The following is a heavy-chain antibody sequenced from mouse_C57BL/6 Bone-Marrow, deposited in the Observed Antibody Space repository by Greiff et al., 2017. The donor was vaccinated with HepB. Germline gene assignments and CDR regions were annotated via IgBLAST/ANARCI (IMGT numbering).Heavy chain of an antibody. CDR3: ARENYVSRYYFDY. CDR2: INPNNGGT. D-gene: IGHD1-1*01. CDR1: GYTFTDYY. J-gene: IGHJ2*01. V-gene: IGHV1-26*01. Sequence: VQLQQSGPELVKPGASVKISCKASGYTFTDYYMNWVKQSHGKSLEWIGDINPNNGGTSYNQKFKGKATLTVDKSSSTAYMELRSLTSEDSAVYYCARENYVSRYYFDYWGQGTTLTVSS.